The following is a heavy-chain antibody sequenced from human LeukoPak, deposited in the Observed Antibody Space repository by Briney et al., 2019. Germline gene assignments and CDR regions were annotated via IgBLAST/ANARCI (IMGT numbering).Heavy chain of an antibody. V-gene: IGHV4-39*07. CDR2: INHSGST. D-gene: IGHD2-21*02. J-gene: IGHJ4*02. Sequence: SETLSLTCTVSGGSISSSSYYWGWIRQPPGKGLEWIGEINHSGSTNYNPSLKSRVTISVDTSKNQFSLKLSSVTAADTAVYYCARERDIVVVTAVSHFDYWGQGTLVTVSS. CDR3: ARERDIVVVTAVSHFDY. CDR1: GGSISSSSYY.